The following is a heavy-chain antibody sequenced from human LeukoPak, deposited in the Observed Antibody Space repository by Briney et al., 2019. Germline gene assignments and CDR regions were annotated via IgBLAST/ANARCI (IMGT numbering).Heavy chain of an antibody. V-gene: IGHV4-30-4*08. CDR1: GGSISSGDYY. J-gene: IGHJ4*02. Sequence: KPSQTLSLTCTVSGGSISSGDYYWSWIRQPPGKGLEWIGYIYYSGSTYYNPSLKSRVTISVDTSKNQFSLKLSSVTAADTAVYYCARGGEGWVSPGQNWGQGTLVTVSS. CDR3: ARGGEGWVSPGQN. D-gene: IGHD3-10*01. CDR2: IYYSGST.